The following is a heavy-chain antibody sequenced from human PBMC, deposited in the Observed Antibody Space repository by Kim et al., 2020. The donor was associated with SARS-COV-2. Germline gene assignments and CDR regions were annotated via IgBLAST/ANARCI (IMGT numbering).Heavy chain of an antibody. D-gene: IGHD3-9*01. CDR1: GFTFSNAW. CDR3: TTESVKELRYFDWLLLPFDY. CDR2: IKSKTDGGTT. V-gene: IGHV3-15*01. Sequence: GGSLRLSCAASGFTFSNAWMSWVRQAPGKGLEWVGRIKSKTDGGTTDYAAPVKGRFTISRDDSKNTLYLQMNSLKTEDTAVYYCTTESVKELRYFDWLLLPFDYWGQGTLVTVSS. J-gene: IGHJ4*02.